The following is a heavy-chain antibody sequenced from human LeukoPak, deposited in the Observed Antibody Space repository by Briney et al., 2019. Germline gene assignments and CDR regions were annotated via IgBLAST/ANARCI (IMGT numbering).Heavy chain of an antibody. Sequence: SETLSLTCTVSGGSISGYYWSWIRQPPGKGLEWIGYIYYSGTTDYNPSLKSRVTISVDTSKNQFSLKLRSVTAADTAVYYCARGLNRNDYGDYGYWGQGTLVTVSS. CDR2: IYYSGTT. V-gene: IGHV4-59*08. CDR1: GGSISGYY. D-gene: IGHD4-17*01. J-gene: IGHJ4*02. CDR3: ARGLNRNDYGDYGY.